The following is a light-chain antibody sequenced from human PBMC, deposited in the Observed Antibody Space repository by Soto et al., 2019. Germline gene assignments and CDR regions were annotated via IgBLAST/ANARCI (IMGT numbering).Light chain of an antibody. J-gene: IGLJ2*01. CDR2: DVS. CDR1: SSDVGGYNY. CDR3: SSYTSTNTVV. V-gene: IGLV2-14*03. Sequence: QSALTQPASVSGSPGQSITISCTGTSSDVGGYNYVSWYQQHPGKAPKLMIYDVSNRPSGVSNRFSGSKSGNTASLTISGLQAADEAEYYCSSYTSTNTVVFGGGTKLTVL.